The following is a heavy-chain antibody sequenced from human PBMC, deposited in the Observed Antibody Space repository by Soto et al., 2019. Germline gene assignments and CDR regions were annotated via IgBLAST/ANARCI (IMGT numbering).Heavy chain of an antibody. J-gene: IGHJ6*02. CDR3: ARVYGSGREYYYYYGMDV. CDR2: INAGNGNT. CDR1: GYTFTSYA. Sequence: QVQLVQSGAEVKKPGASVKVSCKASGYTFTSYAMHWVRQAPGQRLEWMGWINAGNGNTKYSQKFQGRVTITRDTAARTAYMELSSVRSKDTAVYYCARVYGSGREYYYYYGMDVWGQGTTVTVPS. V-gene: IGHV1-3*01. D-gene: IGHD3-10*01.